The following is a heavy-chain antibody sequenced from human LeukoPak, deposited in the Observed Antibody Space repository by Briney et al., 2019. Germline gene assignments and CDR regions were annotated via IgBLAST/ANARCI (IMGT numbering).Heavy chain of an antibody. D-gene: IGHD1-14*01. CDR3: ARDNPDWYFDL. J-gene: IGHJ2*01. CDR2: IYYSGST. V-gene: IGHV4-59*01. Sequence: SETLSLTCTVSGGSISSYYWSWIRQPPGKGLEWIGYIYYSGSTSYNPSLESRVTISVDTSKNQFSLKLSSVTAADTAVYYCARDNPDWYFDLWGRGTLVTVSS. CDR1: GGSISSYY.